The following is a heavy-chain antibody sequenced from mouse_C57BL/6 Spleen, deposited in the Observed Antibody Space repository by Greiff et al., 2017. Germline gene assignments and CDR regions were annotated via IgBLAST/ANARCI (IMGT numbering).Heavy chain of an antibody. CDR3: ARDYGSSAMDY. Sequence: QVQLQQPGAELVRPGSSVKLSCKASGYTFTSYWMHWVKQRPIQGLEWIGNIYPSDSETHYNQKFKDKATLTVDKSSSTAYMQLSSLTSEDSAVYYCARDYGSSAMDYWGQGTSVTVSS. J-gene: IGHJ4*01. V-gene: IGHV1-52*01. CDR1: GYTFTSYW. D-gene: IGHD1-1*01. CDR2: IYPSDSET.